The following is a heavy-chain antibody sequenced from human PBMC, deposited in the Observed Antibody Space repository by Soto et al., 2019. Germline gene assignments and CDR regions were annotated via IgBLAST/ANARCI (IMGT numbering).Heavy chain of an antibody. CDR3: ASGICTVTTCYYGMDV. Sequence: EVQLVESGGGLVKPGGSLRLSCAASGFTFSSYSMNWVRQAPGKGLEWVSSISSSSSYIYYADSVKGRFTISRDNAKNSLYLKMNSLRAEDTAVYYCASGICTVTTCYYGMDVWGQGTTVTVSS. D-gene: IGHD4-17*01. J-gene: IGHJ6*02. CDR2: ISSSSSYI. CDR1: GFTFSSYS. V-gene: IGHV3-21*01.